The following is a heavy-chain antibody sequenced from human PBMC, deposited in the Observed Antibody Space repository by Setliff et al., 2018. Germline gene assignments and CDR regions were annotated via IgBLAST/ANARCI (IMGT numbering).Heavy chain of an antibody. J-gene: IGHJ4*02. CDR1: GGSLRGNAIF. CDR3: ARGLSKRDY. Sequence: PSETLSLTCTVSGGSLRGNAIFWGWIRQPPGKGLEWIGSTYYNGDAYCNPSLKSRVTMSVDTSRNQFSLKLSSVTAADTAVYYCARGLSKRDYWGQGTLVTVSS. CDR2: TYYNGDA. V-gene: IGHV4-39*01.